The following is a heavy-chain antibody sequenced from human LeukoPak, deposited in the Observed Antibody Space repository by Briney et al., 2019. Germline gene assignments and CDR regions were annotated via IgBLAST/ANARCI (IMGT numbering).Heavy chain of an antibody. Sequence: SETLSLTCAVYGGSFSGYYWSWIRQPPGKGLEWIGEINHSGSTNYNPSLKRRGTISLNTSKSQFFLTLSSPTAAHTAVFYCARGRPRSLIAGTTRRSRAFDIWGQGTMVTVSS. V-gene: IGHV4-34*01. D-gene: IGHD1-26*01. CDR2: INHSGST. J-gene: IGHJ3*02. CDR1: GGSFSGYY. CDR3: ARGRPRSLIAGTTRRSRAFDI.